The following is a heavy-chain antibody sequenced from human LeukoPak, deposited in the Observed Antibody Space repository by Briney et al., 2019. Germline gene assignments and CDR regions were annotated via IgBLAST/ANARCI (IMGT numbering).Heavy chain of an antibody. Sequence: SETLSLTCAVSGYSISSGYYWGWIRQPPGKGLEWFGSIYHSGSTYYNPSLKSRVTISVDTSKNQFSLKLSSVTAADTAVYYCARRWGGSGTWFDPWGQGTLVTVPS. CDR2: IYHSGST. D-gene: IGHD6-25*01. J-gene: IGHJ5*02. CDR1: GYSISSGYY. V-gene: IGHV4-38-2*01. CDR3: ARRWGGSGTWFDP.